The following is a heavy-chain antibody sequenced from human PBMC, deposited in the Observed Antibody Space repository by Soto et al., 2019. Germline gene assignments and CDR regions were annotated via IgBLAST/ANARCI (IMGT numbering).Heavy chain of an antibody. CDR1: GYTFTSYA. D-gene: IGHD6-13*01. V-gene: IGHV1-3*01. J-gene: IGHJ6*02. CDR2: INAGNGNT. CDR3: ARDLYSNYYYGMDV. Sequence: ASVKVSCKASGYTFTSYAMHWVRQAPGQRLEWMGWINAGNGNTKYSQKFQGRVTITRDTSARTAYMELSSLRSEDTAVYYCARDLYSNYYYGMDVWGQGTTVTVSS.